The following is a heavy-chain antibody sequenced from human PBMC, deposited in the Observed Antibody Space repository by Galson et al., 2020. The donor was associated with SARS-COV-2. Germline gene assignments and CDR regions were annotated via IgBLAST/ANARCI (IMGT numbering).Heavy chain of an antibody. CDR3: AKTGDYYGSVTYYSYFYYMDV. J-gene: IGHJ6*03. Sequence: GGSLRLSCAASGFSFSSYAMTWVRQAPGKGLEWVSLSNSVGTSYYADSVEGRFTISRDNSKNTLFLQMNSLRAEDSAMYYCAKTGDYYGSVTYYSYFYYMDVWGKGTTVTVSS. D-gene: IGHD3-10*01. V-gene: IGHV3-23*01. CDR2: SNSVGTS. CDR1: GFSFSSYA.